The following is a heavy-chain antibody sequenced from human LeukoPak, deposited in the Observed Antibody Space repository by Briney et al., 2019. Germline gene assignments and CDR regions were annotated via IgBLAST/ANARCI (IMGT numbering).Heavy chain of an antibody. CDR1: GYIFTSYW. J-gene: IGHJ4*02. D-gene: IGHD2-2*01. CDR2: IYAGDSDT. CDR3: ARGIDQFGY. Sequence: GESLKISCKTSGYIFTSYWIAWVRQMPGKGLEWMGIIYAGDSDTRYSPSFQGQVTISADKSISTAYLQWSSLKVSDTAMYYCARGIDQFGYWGQGTLVTVSA. V-gene: IGHV5-51*01.